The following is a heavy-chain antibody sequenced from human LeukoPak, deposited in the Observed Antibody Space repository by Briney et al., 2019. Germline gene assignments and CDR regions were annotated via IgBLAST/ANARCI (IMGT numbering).Heavy chain of an antibody. D-gene: IGHD3-9*01. J-gene: IGHJ4*02. CDR3: ARVDILTGLYYFDY. CDR2: ISSSSSYT. V-gene: IGHV3-21*01. CDR1: GFTFSSYS. Sequence: GGSLRLSCAASGFTFSSYSMNWVRQAPGKGLEWVSSISSSSSYTYYADSVKGRFTISRDNAKNSLYLQMNSLRAEDTAVYYCARVDILTGLYYFDYWGQGTLVTVSS.